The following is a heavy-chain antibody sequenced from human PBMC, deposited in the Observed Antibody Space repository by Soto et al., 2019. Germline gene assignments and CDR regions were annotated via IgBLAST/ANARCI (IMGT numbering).Heavy chain of an antibody. CDR2: IKQDGSEK. CDR1: GFTFSSYW. D-gene: IGHD2-2*01. CDR3: ARRCSSTSCYSSLVRWFDP. J-gene: IGHJ5*02. Sequence: EVQLVESGGGLVQPGGSLRLSCAASGFTFSSYWMSWVRQAPGKGLEWVANIKQDGSEKFYVDSVKGRFTVSRDNAKNSLYLQMNSLRAEDTAVYYCARRCSSTSCYSSLVRWFDPWGQGTLVTVSS. V-gene: IGHV3-7*01.